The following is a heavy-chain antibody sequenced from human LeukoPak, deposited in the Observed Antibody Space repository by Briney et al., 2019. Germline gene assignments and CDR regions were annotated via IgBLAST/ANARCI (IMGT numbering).Heavy chain of an antibody. V-gene: IGHV4-59*01. J-gene: IGHJ4*02. CDR3: ASDSGWYGH. CDR2: IYYSGST. CDR1: GGSISSYY. Sequence: SETLSLTCTVSGGSISSYYWSWLRQPPGKGLEWIGYIYYSGSTNYNPSLKSRVTISVDTSKNQFSLKLSSVTAADTAVYFCASDSGWYGHWGQGTLVTVSS. D-gene: IGHD6-19*01.